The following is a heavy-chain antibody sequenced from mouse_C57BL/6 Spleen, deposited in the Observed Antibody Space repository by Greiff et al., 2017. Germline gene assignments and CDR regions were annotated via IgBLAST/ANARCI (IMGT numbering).Heavy chain of an antibody. J-gene: IGHJ2*01. CDR3: AAYYSNYFDY. D-gene: IGHD2-5*01. V-gene: IGHV1-82*01. CDR1: GYAFSSSW. Sequence: VQRVESGPELVKPGASVKISCKASGYAFSSSWMNWVKQRPGKGLEWIGRIYPGDGDTNYNGKFKGKATLTADKSSSTAYMQLSSLTSEDSAVYFCAAYYSNYFDYWGQGTTLTVSS. CDR2: IYPGDGDT.